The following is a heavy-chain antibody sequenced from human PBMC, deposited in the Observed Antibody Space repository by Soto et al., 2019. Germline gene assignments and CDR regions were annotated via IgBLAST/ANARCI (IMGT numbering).Heavy chain of an antibody. CDR1: GFTFSSYW. CDR3: ARSTMIVDYYYYGMDV. D-gene: IGHD3-22*01. V-gene: IGHV3-74*01. CDR2: INSDGSST. Sequence: EVQLVESGGGLVQPGGSLRLSCAASGFTFSSYWMHWVRQAPGKGLVWVSRINSDGSSTSYADSVKGRFTISRDNAKNTLYLKMNSLRAEDTAVYYCARSTMIVDYYYYGMDVWGQGTTVTVSS. J-gene: IGHJ6*02.